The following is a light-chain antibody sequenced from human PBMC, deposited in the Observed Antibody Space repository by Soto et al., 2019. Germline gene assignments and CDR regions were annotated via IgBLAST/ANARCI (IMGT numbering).Light chain of an antibody. CDR1: QSISSY. CDR3: QPSYSTPPLT. CDR2: AAS. V-gene: IGKV1-39*01. J-gene: IGKJ4*01. Sequence: DIQMTQSPSSLSASVGERVTIICRASQSISSYLNWYQQKPGKAPKLLIYAASSLQSGVPSRFSGSGSGTDFTLTISSLQPADFATYYCQPSYSTPPLTFGGGTKVEIK.